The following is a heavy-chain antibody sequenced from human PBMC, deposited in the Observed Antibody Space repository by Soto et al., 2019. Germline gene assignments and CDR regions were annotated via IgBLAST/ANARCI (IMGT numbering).Heavy chain of an antibody. J-gene: IGHJ6*03. CDR1: GFTFSSYW. CDR2: IKQDGSEK. V-gene: IGHV3-7*01. CDR3: ARDKRLDTVIVATEYYYDYMDV. Sequence: EVQLVESGGGLVQPGGSLRLSCAASGFTFSSYWMSWVRQAPGKGLEWVANIKQDGSEKYYVDSVKGRFTISRDNAKNSLYLQMNSLRAEDTAVYYCARDKRLDTVIVATEYYYDYMDVWGKGTTVTVSS. D-gene: IGHD5-12*01.